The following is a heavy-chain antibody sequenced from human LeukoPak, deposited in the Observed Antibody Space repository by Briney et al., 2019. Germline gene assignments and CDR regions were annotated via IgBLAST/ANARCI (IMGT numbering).Heavy chain of an antibody. CDR3: ARGQGSGYYDY. Sequence: GGSLRLSCAASGFTFSNYGMHWVRQAPVKGLEWVAGIWSDGTTKYYADSQKGRFTISRDISKNTLFLQMNSLRAEGTAVFYCARGQGSGYYDYWGQGTLVIVSS. D-gene: IGHD3-3*01. CDR1: GFTFSNYG. J-gene: IGHJ4*02. V-gene: IGHV3-33*01. CDR2: IWSDGTTK.